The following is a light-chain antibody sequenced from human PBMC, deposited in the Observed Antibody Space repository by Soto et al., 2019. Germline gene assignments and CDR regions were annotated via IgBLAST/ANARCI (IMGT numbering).Light chain of an antibody. CDR2: DAS. CDR3: QQRSNWPPIT. J-gene: IGKJ3*01. V-gene: IGKV3-11*01. CDR1: QSVDWY. Sequence: EIVLTQSPATLSLSPGDRATVSCRASQSVDWYVAWYQHKPGKAPRLLIYDASTRATGIPDRFSGSGSGTDFTLTISSLEPEDFTVYSCQQRSNWPPITFGPGTKVDMK.